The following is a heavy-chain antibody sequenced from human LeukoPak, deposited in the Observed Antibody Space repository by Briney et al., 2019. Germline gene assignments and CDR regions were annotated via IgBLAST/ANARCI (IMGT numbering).Heavy chain of an antibody. V-gene: IGHV1-58*02. J-gene: IGHJ5*02. CDR3: AAVLDGWDWFDP. Sequence: SVKVSCKASGFTFTSSAMQWVRQARGQRLEWIGWIVVGSGNTNYAQKFQGRVTITRDMSTSTAYMELSSLRSEDTAVYYCAAVLDGWDWFDPWGQGTLVTVSS. CDR2: IVVGSGNT. CDR1: GFTFTSSA. D-gene: IGHD6-19*01.